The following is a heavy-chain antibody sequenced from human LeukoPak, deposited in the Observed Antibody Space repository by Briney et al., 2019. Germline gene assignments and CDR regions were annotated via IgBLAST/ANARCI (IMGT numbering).Heavy chain of an antibody. D-gene: IGHD5-18*01. CDR2: INHSGST. J-gene: IGHJ4*02. CDR1: GGSFSGYY. V-gene: IGHV4-34*01. CDR3: ARAGIQLWLRGPFDY. Sequence: PSETLSLTCAVYGGSFSGYYWSWIRQPPGKGLEWIREINHSGSTNYNPSLKSRVTISVDTSKNQFSLKLSSVTAADTAVYYCARAGIQLWLRGPFDYWGQGTLVTVSS.